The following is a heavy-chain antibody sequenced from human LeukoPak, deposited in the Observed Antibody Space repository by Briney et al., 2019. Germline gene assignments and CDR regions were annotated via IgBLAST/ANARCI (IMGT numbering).Heavy chain of an antibody. V-gene: IGHV4-34*01. D-gene: IGHD5-18*01. CDR3: ARARGRTAITMDY. J-gene: IGHJ4*02. CDR1: GGSFSGYY. Sequence: SETLSLTCAVYGGSFSGYYWSWIRQPPGKGLEWIGEINHSGSTNYNPSLKSRVTISVDTSKNQFSLKLSSVTAADTAVYYCARARGRTAITMDYWGQGTLATVSS. CDR2: INHSGST.